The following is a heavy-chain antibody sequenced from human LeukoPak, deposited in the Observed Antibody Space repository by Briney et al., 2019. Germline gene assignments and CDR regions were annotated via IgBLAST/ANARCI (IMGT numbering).Heavy chain of an antibody. Sequence: SETLSLTCTVSGGSISSSSYYWGWIRQPPGKGLEWIGSIYYSGSTYYNPSLKSRVTISVDTSKNQFSLKLSSVTAADTAVYYCARRRSLYYFDYWGQGTLVTVSS. V-gene: IGHV4-39*01. CDR1: GGSISSSSYY. CDR3: ARRRSLYYFDY. D-gene: IGHD3-10*01. J-gene: IGHJ4*02. CDR2: IYYSGST.